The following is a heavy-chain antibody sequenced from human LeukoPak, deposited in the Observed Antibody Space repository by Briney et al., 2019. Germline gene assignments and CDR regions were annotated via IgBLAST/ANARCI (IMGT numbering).Heavy chain of an antibody. J-gene: IGHJ4*02. CDR2: IYTSGST. D-gene: IGHD6-19*01. CDR3: ANSCSSGWPHFGC. V-gene: IGHV4-61*02. Sequence: SETLSLTCTVSGGSISSGSYYWSWFRQPAGKGLEWIGRIYTSGSTNYNPSLKSRVTISVDTSKNQFSLKLRSVTAADTAVYYCANSCSSGWPHFGCWGQGTLVTVSS. CDR1: GGSISSGSYY.